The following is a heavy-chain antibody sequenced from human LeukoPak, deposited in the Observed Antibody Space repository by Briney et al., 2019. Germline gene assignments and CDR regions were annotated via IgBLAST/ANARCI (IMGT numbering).Heavy chain of an antibody. CDR3: AAVGDPAAILNWFDP. J-gene: IGHJ5*02. V-gene: IGHV4-39*01. CDR2: IYYSGST. D-gene: IGHD2-2*01. CDR1: DGSISSSSYY. Sequence: SETLSLTCTVSDGSISSSSYYWGWIRQPPGKGLEWIGSIYYSGSTYYNPSLKSRVTISVDTSKNQFSLKLSSVTAADTAVYYCAAVGDPAAILNWFDPWGQGTLVTVSS.